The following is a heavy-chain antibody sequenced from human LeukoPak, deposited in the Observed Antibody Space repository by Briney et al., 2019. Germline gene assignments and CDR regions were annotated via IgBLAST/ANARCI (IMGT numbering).Heavy chain of an antibody. V-gene: IGHV4-61*02. CDR2: IYTSGST. D-gene: IGHD4-11*01. J-gene: IGHJ6*03. Sequence: PSETLSLTCTVSGGSISSGSYYWSWIRQPAGKGLEWIGRIYTSGSTNYNPSLKSRVTISVDTSKNQFSLKLGSVTAADTAVYYCARECYSNYGYYMDVWGKGTTVTVSS. CDR1: GGSISSGSYY. CDR3: ARECYSNYGYYMDV.